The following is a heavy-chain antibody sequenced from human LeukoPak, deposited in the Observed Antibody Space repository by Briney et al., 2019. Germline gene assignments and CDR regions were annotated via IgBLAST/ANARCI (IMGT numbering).Heavy chain of an antibody. Sequence: PGGSLRLSCAASRFTFNSYAMSWVRQAPGKGLEWVSVIGGSNGIIFYVGSVKGRFTISRDNSKDTLYLQMNSLRAEDTAVYYCARNENGGWGYFDYWGQGTLVTVSS. D-gene: IGHD6-19*01. V-gene: IGHV3-23*01. J-gene: IGHJ4*02. CDR2: IGGSNGII. CDR3: ARNENGGWGYFDY. CDR1: RFTFNSYA.